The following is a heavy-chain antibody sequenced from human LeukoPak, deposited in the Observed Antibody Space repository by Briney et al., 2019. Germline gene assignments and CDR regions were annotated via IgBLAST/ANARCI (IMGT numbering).Heavy chain of an antibody. CDR3: ARVPGRRADAFGI. Sequence: PGGSLRLFCAASGFPFSSYSMNWVRQAPGKGLEWVSSISSSSRYILYADSVKDRFTISRDNAKNSLYLQMNSLSAEDTAVYYCARVPGRRADAFGIWGKGTMVTVSS. V-gene: IGHV3-21*01. CDR1: GFPFSSYS. CDR2: ISSSSRYI. D-gene: IGHD1-26*01. J-gene: IGHJ3*02.